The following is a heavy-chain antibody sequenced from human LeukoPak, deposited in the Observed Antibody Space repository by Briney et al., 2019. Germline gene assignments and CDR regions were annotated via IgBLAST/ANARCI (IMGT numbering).Heavy chain of an antibody. CDR1: DGSISSGDSY. J-gene: IGHJ5*02. CDR2: IYYSGNT. V-gene: IGHV4-30-4*08. D-gene: IGHD2-2*01. CDR3: ARDRPYCSSTICYPGIWFDP. Sequence: SETLSLTCTVSDGSISSGDSYWSWIRQPPGKGLEWIGYIYYSGNTYYNPSLKSRVSMSVDTSKNQFSLKLSSVTAADTAVYYCARDRPYCSSTICYPGIWFDPWGQGTLVTVSS.